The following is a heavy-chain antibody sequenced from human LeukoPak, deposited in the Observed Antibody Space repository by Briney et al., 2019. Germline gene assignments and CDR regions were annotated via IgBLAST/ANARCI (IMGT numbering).Heavy chain of an antibody. Sequence: GGSLRLSCAASGFTFRSYAMHWVRQALGKGLEWVAVISYDGSNKYHADSVKGRFTISRDNSKNTLSLQMNSLRAEDTAVYYCARAGYNWNYVETWGQGTLVTVSS. CDR3: ARAGYNWNYVET. CDR1: GFTFRSYA. V-gene: IGHV3-30-3*01. J-gene: IGHJ4*02. D-gene: IGHD1-20*01. CDR2: ISYDGSNK.